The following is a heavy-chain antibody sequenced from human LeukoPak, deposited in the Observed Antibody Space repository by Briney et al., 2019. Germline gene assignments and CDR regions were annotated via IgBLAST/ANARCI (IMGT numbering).Heavy chain of an antibody. CDR2: ISGDGGST. Sequence: GGSLRLSCAASGFTFSDYYMSWIRQAPGKGLEWVSLISGDGGSTYYTDSVKGRFTISRDNSKNSLYLQMNSLRTEDTALYYCAKATRIVARPDYWGQGTLVTVSS. V-gene: IGHV3-43*02. J-gene: IGHJ4*02. D-gene: IGHD6-6*01. CDR1: GFTFSDYY. CDR3: AKATRIVARPDY.